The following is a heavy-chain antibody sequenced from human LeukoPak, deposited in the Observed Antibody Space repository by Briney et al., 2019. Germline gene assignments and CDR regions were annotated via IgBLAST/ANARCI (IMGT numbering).Heavy chain of an antibody. CDR3: ARIPRYFDWLSAEFDY. V-gene: IGHV3-7*01. CDR2: IKQDGSEK. Sequence: GGSLRLSCAASGFTFSSYGMNWVRQAPGKGLEWVANIKQDGSEKYYVDSVKGRFTISRDNAKNSLYLQMNSLRAEDTAVYYCARIPRYFDWLSAEFDYWGQGTLVTVSS. CDR1: GFTFSSYG. J-gene: IGHJ4*02. D-gene: IGHD3-9*01.